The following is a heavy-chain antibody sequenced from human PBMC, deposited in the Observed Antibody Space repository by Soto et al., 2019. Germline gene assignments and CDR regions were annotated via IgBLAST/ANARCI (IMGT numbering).Heavy chain of an antibody. CDR1: GFTFSSYG. D-gene: IGHD6-6*01. J-gene: IGHJ4*02. Sequence: QVQLVESGGDVVQPGRSLRLSCAASGFTFSSYGMHWVRQAPGKGLEWVAVISYDGSNKYYADSVKGRFTISRDNSKNPLYLQMNSLRAEDTAVYYCAKSRIAAGYCDYWGQGTLVTVSS. V-gene: IGHV3-30*18. CDR2: ISYDGSNK. CDR3: AKSRIAAGYCDY.